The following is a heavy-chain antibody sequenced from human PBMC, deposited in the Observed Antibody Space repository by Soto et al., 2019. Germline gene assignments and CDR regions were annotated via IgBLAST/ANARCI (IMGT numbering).Heavy chain of an antibody. CDR1: GGSISSSSYY. J-gene: IGHJ5*02. CDR2: IYYSGST. V-gene: IGHV4-39*01. CDR3: ARQVGALWFPPQLFDP. D-gene: IGHD3-10*01. Sequence: QLQLQESGPGLVKPSETLSLTCTVSGGSISSSSYYWGWIRQPPGKGLEWIGSIYYSGSTYYNPSLKSRVTISVDTSKNQFSLKLGSVTAADTAVYYCARQVGALWFPPQLFDPWGQGTLVTVSS.